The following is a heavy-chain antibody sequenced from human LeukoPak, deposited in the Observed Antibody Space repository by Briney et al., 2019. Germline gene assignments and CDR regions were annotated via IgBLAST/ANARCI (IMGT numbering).Heavy chain of an antibody. Sequence: GGSLRLSCTASGFIVTNNYINWVRQAPGKGLEWVSLVYSGGSTYYADSVKGRFTISRDNSKNMVYLQMNSLRAEDTAMYYCARAPPELLIDTLGWGKETLVTVSS. CDR1: GFIVTNNY. J-gene: IGHJ4*02. CDR3: ARAPPELLIDTLG. D-gene: IGHD2-8*01. V-gene: IGHV3-66*01. CDR2: VYSGGST.